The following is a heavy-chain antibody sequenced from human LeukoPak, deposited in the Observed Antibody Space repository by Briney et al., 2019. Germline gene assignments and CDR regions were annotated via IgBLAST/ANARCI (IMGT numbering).Heavy chain of an antibody. J-gene: IGHJ4*02. CDR3: ASIKWELPPVSFDY. D-gene: IGHD1-26*01. CDR2: IYYSGST. V-gene: IGHV4-39*01. Sequence: SETLPLTCTVSGGSISSSSYYWGWIRQPPGKGLEWIGGIYYSGSTSYNPSLKSRVTISVDTSKNQFSLKLSSVTAADTAVYYCASIKWELPPVSFDYWGQGTLVTVSS. CDR1: GGSISSSSYY.